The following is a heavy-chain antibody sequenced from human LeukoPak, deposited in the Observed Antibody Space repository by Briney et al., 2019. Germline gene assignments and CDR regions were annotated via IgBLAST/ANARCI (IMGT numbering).Heavy chain of an antibody. CDR2: ISGSGGST. J-gene: IGHJ4*02. CDR1: GFTFSSYA. Sequence: GGSLRLSCAASGFTFSSYAMSWVRQAPGKGLEWVSAISGSGGSTYYADSVKGRFTISRDNSKNTLYLQMNSLRAEDTAVCYCARASVTTGLGYWGQGTLVTVSS. CDR3: ARASVTTGLGY. D-gene: IGHD4-17*01. V-gene: IGHV3-23*01.